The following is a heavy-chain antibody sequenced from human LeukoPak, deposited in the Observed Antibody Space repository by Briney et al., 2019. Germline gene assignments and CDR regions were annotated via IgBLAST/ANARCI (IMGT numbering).Heavy chain of an antibody. Sequence: SETLSLTCAVYGGSFSGYYWSWIRQPPGKGLEWIGEINHSGSTNYNPSLKSRVTISVDTSKNQFSLKLISVTAADTAVYYCARSMVRGVIKSQFYYYYYMDVWGKGTTVTISS. CDR2: INHSGST. CDR1: GGSFSGYY. V-gene: IGHV4-34*01. CDR3: ARSMVRGVIKSQFYYYYYMDV. D-gene: IGHD3-10*01. J-gene: IGHJ6*03.